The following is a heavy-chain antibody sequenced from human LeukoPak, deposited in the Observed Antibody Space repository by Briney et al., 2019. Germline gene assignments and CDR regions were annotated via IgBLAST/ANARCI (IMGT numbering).Heavy chain of an antibody. D-gene: IGHD3-3*01. V-gene: IGHV4-30-4*08. CDR2: IYYSGST. CDR3: ARSRGNFWSGVWGFFDY. Sequence: SQTLSLTCTVSGGSISSGDYYWSWIRQPPGKGLEWIGYIYYSGSTYYNPSLKSRVTISLDTSKTQFSLKSSSVTAADTAVYYCARSRGNFWSGVWGFFDYWGQGTLVTVSS. J-gene: IGHJ4*02. CDR1: GGSISSGDYY.